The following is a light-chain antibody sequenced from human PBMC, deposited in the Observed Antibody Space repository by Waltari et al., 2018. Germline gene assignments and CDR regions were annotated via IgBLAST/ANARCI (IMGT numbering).Light chain of an antibody. V-gene: IGKV3-20*01. J-gene: IGKJ1*01. CDR1: QTINRDY. Sequence: LSCRASQTINRDYLAWYQQNPGQAPRLRIYGASSRATGLPDRFSGSGSGTDFTLTISRLEPEDFAVFYCQQYGNSPWTFGQGTRVEIK. CDR2: GAS. CDR3: QQYGNSPWT.